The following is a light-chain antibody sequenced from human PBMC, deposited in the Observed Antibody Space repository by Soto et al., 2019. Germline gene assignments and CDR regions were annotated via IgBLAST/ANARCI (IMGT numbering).Light chain of an antibody. V-gene: IGLV2-8*01. CDR2: EVY. CDR3: SAYAGSSTWV. CDR1: SSDVGGYNY. Sequence: QSAPTQPPSASGSPGQSVTFSCAGTSSDVGGYNYVSWYQQYPGKAPKLMIYEVYKRPSGVPDRFSGSKSGNTASLIVSGLQPEDEADYYCSAYAGSSTWVFGGGTKLTVL. J-gene: IGLJ2*01.